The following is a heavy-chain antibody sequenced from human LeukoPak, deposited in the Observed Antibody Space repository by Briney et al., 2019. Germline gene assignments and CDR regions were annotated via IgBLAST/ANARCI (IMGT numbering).Heavy chain of an antibody. Sequence: GGSLRLSCAASGFTFSRYAIHWVRQAPGKGLEWVAIISYDGNNEYYADSVRGRFTISRDNSKNTLYLQMNSLRVEDTAVYQCASLGYCGGSSCPDGVWGQGTTVIVSS. CDR2: ISYDGNNE. V-gene: IGHV3-30-3*01. J-gene: IGHJ6*02. CDR1: GFTFSRYA. D-gene: IGHD2-15*01. CDR3: ASLGYCGGSSCPDGV.